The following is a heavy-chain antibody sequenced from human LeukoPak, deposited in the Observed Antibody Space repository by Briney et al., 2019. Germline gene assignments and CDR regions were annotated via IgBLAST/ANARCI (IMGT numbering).Heavy chain of an antibody. CDR1: GYTLTELS. CDR3: ARRPLYCSSTSCYAGAFDY. CDR2: FDPEDGET. J-gene: IGHJ4*02. V-gene: IGHV1-24*01. D-gene: IGHD2-2*01. Sequence: ASVKVSCKVSGYTLTELSMHWVRQAPGKGLEWMGGFDPEDGETIYAQKFQGRVTMTEDTSTDTAYMELSSLRSEDTAVYYCARRPLYCSSTSCYAGAFDYWGQGTLVTVSS.